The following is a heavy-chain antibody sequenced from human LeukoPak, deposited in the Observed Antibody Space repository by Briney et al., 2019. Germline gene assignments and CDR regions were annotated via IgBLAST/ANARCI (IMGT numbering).Heavy chain of an antibody. V-gene: IGHV4-59*12. CDR2: IYYSGST. Sequence: RSSETLSLTCTVSGGSISSYYWSWIRQPPGKGLEWIGYIYYSGSTNYNPSLKSRVTISVDTSKNQFSLKLSSVTAADTAVYYCARTWPRGDYTLGYFDYWGQGTLVTVSS. J-gene: IGHJ4*02. CDR1: GGSISSYY. D-gene: IGHD4-17*01. CDR3: ARTWPRGDYTLGYFDY.